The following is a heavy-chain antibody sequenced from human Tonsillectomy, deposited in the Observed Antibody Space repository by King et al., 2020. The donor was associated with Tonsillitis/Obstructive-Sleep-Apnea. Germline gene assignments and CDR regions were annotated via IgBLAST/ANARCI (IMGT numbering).Heavy chain of an antibody. J-gene: IGHJ6*03. Sequence: RVTLKESGPALVRPTQTLTLTCTFSGFSLSTSELCVSWIRQPPGKALEWLARINWDDDKYYSTSLKTRLTISKDTSKNQVVIRMTNMDPVNTATYYCALRRIETAAQPYYYYIMDVWGKGTTVTVSS. D-gene: IGHD6-25*01. CDR1: GFSLSTSELC. V-gene: IGHV2-70*11. CDR2: INWDDDK. CDR3: ALRRIETAAQPYYYYIMDV.